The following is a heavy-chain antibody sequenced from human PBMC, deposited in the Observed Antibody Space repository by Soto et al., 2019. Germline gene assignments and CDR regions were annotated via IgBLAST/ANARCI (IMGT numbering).Heavy chain of an antibody. Sequence: SVKVSCKASRVAFSKFIVTWVRQAPGLGLEWVGGIIPIFGTANYAQKFQGRVTITADESTSTSYMEVNNLRSEDTAVYYCAKVRYSSPMGYYYGMDVWGQGTTVTVS. CDR3: AKVRYSSPMGYYYGMDV. J-gene: IGHJ6*02. CDR2: IIPIFGTA. CDR1: RVAFSKFI. D-gene: IGHD6-19*01. V-gene: IGHV1-69*13.